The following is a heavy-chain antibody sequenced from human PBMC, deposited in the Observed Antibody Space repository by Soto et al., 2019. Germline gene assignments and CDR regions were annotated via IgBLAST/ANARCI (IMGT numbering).Heavy chain of an antibody. CDR2: ISGYNGDT. D-gene: IGHD3-22*01. V-gene: IGHV1-18*01. Sequence: ASVKVSCKASGYTFTRYGISWVRQAPGQGLEWMGWISGYNGDTNYAQKLQGRVTMTTDTSTSTAYMELRSLRSDDTAVYYCARAPPTPYYYDSSGYYPKLADYWGQGTLVTVSS. CDR1: GYTFTRYG. CDR3: ARAPPTPYYYDSSGYYPKLADY. J-gene: IGHJ4*02.